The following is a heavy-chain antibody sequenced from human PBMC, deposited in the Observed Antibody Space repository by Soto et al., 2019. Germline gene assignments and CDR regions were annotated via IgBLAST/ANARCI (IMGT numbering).Heavy chain of an antibody. CDR1: GGSISSGGYY. J-gene: IGHJ5*02. Sequence: QVQLQESGPGLVKPSQTLSLTCTVSGGSISSGGYYWSWIRQHPGKVLEWIGYIYYSGSTYYNPSLKSRVTISVDTSKKQFSRKLSSVTAADTAVYYCARVGGITGTTSVGTWGQGTLVTVSS. CDR3: ARVGGITGTTSVGT. CDR2: IYYSGST. V-gene: IGHV4-31*03. D-gene: IGHD1-20*01.